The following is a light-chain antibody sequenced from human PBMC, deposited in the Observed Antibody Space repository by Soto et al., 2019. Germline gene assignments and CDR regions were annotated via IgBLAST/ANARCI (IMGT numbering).Light chain of an antibody. CDR3: QPYDNLPCT. J-gene: IGKJ2*02. V-gene: IGKV1-33*01. CDR1: QDISRY. CDR2: DAS. Sequence: DIQMTQSPSSLSAAVGDRVTITCQASQDISRYLNWYQQKPGKAPKLLIYDASKLETGVPSRFSGSGSGTDFTFTISRLQPEDFATYYCQPYDNLPCTLGQGTKLEIK.